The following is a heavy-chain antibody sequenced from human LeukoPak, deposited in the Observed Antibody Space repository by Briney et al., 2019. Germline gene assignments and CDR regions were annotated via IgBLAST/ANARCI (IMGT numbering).Heavy chain of an antibody. J-gene: IGHJ4*02. CDR2: IYSGGST. CDR3: ARDYYGSGSYYGPFDY. CDR1: GFTVSSNY. Sequence: GGSLRLSCAASGFTVSSNYMSWVRQAPGKGLEWVSTIYSGGSTYYADSVKGRFTISRDNSKNTLFLQMNSLRAEDTAVYYCARDYYGSGSYYGPFDYWGQGTLVTVSS. V-gene: IGHV3-53*01. D-gene: IGHD3-10*01.